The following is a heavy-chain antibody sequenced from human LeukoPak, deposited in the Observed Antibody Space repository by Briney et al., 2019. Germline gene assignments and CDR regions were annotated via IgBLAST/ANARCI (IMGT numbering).Heavy chain of an antibody. Sequence: GGSLRLSSAASGFTFSRYWMRWARQPPGEGLVWVSHINSDGSSTSYADSVKGRITISRDNAKNTLYLQMNSLRAEDTAVYYCASETYYYGSGSYYKGQLWGQGTLVTVSS. CDR3: ASETYYYGSGSYYKGQL. V-gene: IGHV3-74*01. D-gene: IGHD3-10*01. CDR2: INSDGSST. J-gene: IGHJ4*02. CDR1: GFTFSRYW.